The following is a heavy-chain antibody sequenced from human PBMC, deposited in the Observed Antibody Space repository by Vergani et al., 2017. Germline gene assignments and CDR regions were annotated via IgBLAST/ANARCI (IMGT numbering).Heavy chain of an antibody. CDR2: INPNSGGT. CDR1: GYTFTGYY. V-gene: IGHV1-2*02. J-gene: IGHJ1*01. Sequence: QVQLVQSGAEVKKPGASVKVSCKASGYTFTGYYMHWVRQAPGQGLEWMGWINPNSGGTNYAQKFQGRVTMTRDTSISTAYMELSRLRSDDTAVYYYAREDCSSTSCYNGGYFQHWGQGTLVTVSS. CDR3: AREDCSSTSCYNGGYFQH. D-gene: IGHD2-2*02.